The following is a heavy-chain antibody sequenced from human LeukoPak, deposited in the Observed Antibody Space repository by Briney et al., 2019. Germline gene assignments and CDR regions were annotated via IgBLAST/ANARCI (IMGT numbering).Heavy chain of an antibody. V-gene: IGHV3-23*01. CDR2: ISGCGGST. CDR1: GFTFSSYA. Sequence: GGSLRLSCAASGFTFSSYAMSWVRQAPGKGREWVSAISGCGGSTYYADSVKGRFTISRDNSKNTLYLQMNSLRAEDTAVYYCAKDRRSQRFDPWVQGTLVTVSS. J-gene: IGHJ5*02. CDR3: AKDRRSQRFDP.